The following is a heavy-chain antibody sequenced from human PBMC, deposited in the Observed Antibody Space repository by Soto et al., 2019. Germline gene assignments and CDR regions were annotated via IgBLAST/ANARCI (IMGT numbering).Heavy chain of an antibody. D-gene: IGHD5-12*01. CDR3: TTDSGYAEPLSY. Sequence: PGGSLRLSCAASGFTFSNAWMSWVRQAPGKGLEWVGRIKSKTDGGTTDYAAPVKCRFTISRDDSKNTLYLQMNSLKTEDTAVYYCTTDSGYAEPLSYWGQGTLVTVSS. CDR1: GFTFSNAW. CDR2: IKSKTDGGTT. V-gene: IGHV3-15*01. J-gene: IGHJ4*02.